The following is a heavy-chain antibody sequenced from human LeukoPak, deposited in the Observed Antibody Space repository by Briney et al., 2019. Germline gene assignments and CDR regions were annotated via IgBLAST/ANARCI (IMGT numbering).Heavy chain of an antibody. D-gene: IGHD4-17*01. CDR2: IYTCGST. CDR3: ARGGRGDYPRNWFDP. V-gene: IGHV4-4*07. Sequence: SETLSLTCTVSGGSISSYYWSWIRQPAGKGLEWTGRIYTCGSTNYNPSLKSRVTMSVDTSKNQFSLKLSSVTAADTAVYYCARGGRGDYPRNWFDPWGQGTLVTVSS. J-gene: IGHJ5*02. CDR1: GGSISSYY.